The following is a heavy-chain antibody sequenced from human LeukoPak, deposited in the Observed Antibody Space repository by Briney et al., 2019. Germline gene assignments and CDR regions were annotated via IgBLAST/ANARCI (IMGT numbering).Heavy chain of an antibody. CDR1: RFTFSSYS. V-gene: IGHV3-21*01. CDR3: TRRKLVGGNWFDP. D-gene: IGHD6-6*01. CDR2: ISSSSSYI. J-gene: IGHJ5*02. Sequence: GGSLRLSCAASRFTFSSYSMNWVRQAPGKGLEWVSSISSSSSYIYYADSVKGRFTISRDNAKNSLYLQMNSLRAEDTAVYYCTRRKLVGGNWFDPWGQGTLVTVSS.